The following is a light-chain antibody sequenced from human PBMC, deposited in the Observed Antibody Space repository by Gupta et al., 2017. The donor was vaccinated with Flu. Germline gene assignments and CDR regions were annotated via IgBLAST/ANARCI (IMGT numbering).Light chain of an antibody. CDR2: EDY. J-gene: IGLJ3*02. Sequence: FMLTQAHSVSESPGKTVTISCTRSSGSIASNYVQWYQQRPGSSPTLVIYEDYQRPSGVPDRFSASIDTPSNSASLSISGLKTEDEADYYCQSYDSSNHVVFGGGTKLSVL. CDR3: QSYDSSNHVV. CDR1: SGSIASNY. V-gene: IGLV6-57*01.